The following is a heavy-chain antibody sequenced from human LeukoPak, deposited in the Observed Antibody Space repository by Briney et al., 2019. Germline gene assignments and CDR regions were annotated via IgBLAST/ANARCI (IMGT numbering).Heavy chain of an antibody. D-gene: IGHD2-21*01. CDR1: GFTFSSYG. J-gene: IGHJ4*02. Sequence: GGSLRLSCAASGFTFSSYGMHWVRQAPGKGLEWVAVIWFDGTKKYYADSVKGRFTISRDNSKNTLYLQMNSLRAEDTAVYYCAKDRVIGGTHNVPDYWGQGTLVTVSS. V-gene: IGHV3-33*06. CDR2: IWFDGTKK. CDR3: AKDRVIGGTHNVPDY.